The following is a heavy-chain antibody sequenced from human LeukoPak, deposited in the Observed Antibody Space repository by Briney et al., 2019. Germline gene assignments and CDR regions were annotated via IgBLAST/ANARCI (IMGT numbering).Heavy chain of an antibody. Sequence: GGSLRLSCAASGFTFSSYSMNWVRQAPGKGLEWVSSISSSSSYIYYADSVKGRFTISRDNAKNSLYLQMNSLRAEDTAVYYCAGYGNRGTAMVTVNYFDYWGQGTLVTVSS. V-gene: IGHV3-21*01. CDR2: ISSSSSYI. D-gene: IGHD5-18*01. J-gene: IGHJ4*02. CDR3: AGYGNRGTAMVTVNYFDY. CDR1: GFTFSSYS.